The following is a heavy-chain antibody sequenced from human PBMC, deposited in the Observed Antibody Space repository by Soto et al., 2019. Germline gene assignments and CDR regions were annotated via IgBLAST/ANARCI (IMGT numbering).Heavy chain of an antibody. CDR2: ISEGGGTP. CDR1: GFTFSAFA. J-gene: IGHJ4*02. CDR3: AKRNRYYFDS. V-gene: IGHV3-23*01. Sequence: GGSLRLSCAASGFTFSAFAMSWVRQAPGKGLEWVSTISEGGGTPFYADSVKGRITISRDNSKNTLHLQMTTLRAEDTAVYFCAKRNRYYFDSWGQGSLVTVSS.